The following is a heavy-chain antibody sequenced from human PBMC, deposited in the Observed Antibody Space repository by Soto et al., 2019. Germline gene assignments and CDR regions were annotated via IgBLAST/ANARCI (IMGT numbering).Heavy chain of an antibody. J-gene: IGHJ5*02. V-gene: IGHV2-5*01. CDR2: IYWNDNK. CDR3: ARIEQLWLPIGFDP. CDR1: GFSLTTSGVG. Sequence: SGPTLVNPTQTLTLTCTFSGFSLTTSGVGVGWIRQPPGKALEWLALIYWNDNKRYNASLKSRLTITKDTTENQVVLTMTNMDPVDTATYYCARIEQLWLPIGFDPWGQGTLVTVSS. D-gene: IGHD5-18*01.